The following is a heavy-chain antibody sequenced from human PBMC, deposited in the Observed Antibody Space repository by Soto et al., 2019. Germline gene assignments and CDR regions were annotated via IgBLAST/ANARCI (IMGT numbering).Heavy chain of an antibody. Sequence: SETLSLTCTVSGGSISSGDYYWSWIRQPPGKGLEWIGYIYYSGSTYYNPSLKSRVTISVDTSKNQFSLKLSSVTAADTAVYYCARASNIAAASPGEYFQHWGQGTLVTVSS. J-gene: IGHJ1*01. CDR3: ARASNIAAASPGEYFQH. CDR1: GGSISSGDYY. CDR2: IYYSGST. D-gene: IGHD6-13*01. V-gene: IGHV4-30-4*01.